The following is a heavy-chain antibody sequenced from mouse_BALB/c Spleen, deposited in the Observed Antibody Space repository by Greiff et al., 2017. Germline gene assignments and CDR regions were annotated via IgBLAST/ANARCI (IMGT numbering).Heavy chain of an antibody. CDR3: ASHYGSSYDWYFDV. D-gene: IGHD1-1*01. CDR1: GFNIKDTY. Sequence: EVQLQQSGAELVKPGASVKLSCTASGFNIKDTYMHWVKQRPEQGLEWIGRIDPANGNTKYDPKFQGKATITADTSSNTAYLQLSSLTSEDTAVYYCASHYGSSYDWYFDVWGAGTTVTVSS. V-gene: IGHV14-3*02. J-gene: IGHJ1*01. CDR2: IDPANGNT.